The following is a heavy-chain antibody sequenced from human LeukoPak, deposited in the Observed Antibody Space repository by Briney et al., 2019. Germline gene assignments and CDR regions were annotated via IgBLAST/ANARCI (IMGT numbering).Heavy chain of an antibody. Sequence: SGRSLRLSCAASGFTFDDYGMHWVRHAPGKGLEWVSTISWNSASVGNVDSVKGRFTISRDNAKKTLYLQMNSLRPEDTALYYCAKDYGYSSSWYDHWGQGTLVTVSS. J-gene: IGHJ5*02. V-gene: IGHV3-9*01. CDR3: AKDYGYSSSWYDH. D-gene: IGHD6-13*01. CDR2: ISWNSASV. CDR1: GFTFDDYG.